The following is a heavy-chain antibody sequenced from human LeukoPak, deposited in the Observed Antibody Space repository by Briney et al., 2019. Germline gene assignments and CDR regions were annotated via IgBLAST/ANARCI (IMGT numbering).Heavy chain of an antibody. J-gene: IGHJ4*02. CDR1: GFTFSSYG. V-gene: IGHV3-30*18. CDR3: AKDLYSSCWYDEGDYFDY. CDR2: ISYDGSNK. D-gene: IGHD6-19*01. Sequence: PGGSLRLSCAASGFTFSSYGMHWVRQAPGKGLEWVAVISYDGSNKYYADSVKGRFTISRDNSKNTLYLQMNSLRAEDTAVYYCAKDLYSSCWYDEGDYFDYWGQGTLVTVSS.